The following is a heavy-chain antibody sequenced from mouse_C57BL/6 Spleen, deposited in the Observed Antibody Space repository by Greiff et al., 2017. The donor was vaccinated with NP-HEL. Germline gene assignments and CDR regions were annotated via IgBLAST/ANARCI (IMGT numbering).Heavy chain of an antibody. CDR3: ARDHSNYPYYAMDY. CDR1: GYTFTSYW. V-gene: IGHV1-53*01. J-gene: IGHJ4*01. D-gene: IGHD2-5*01. Sequence: QVQLQQPGTDLVKPGASVKLSCKASGYTFTSYWMHWVKQRPGQGLEWIGNINPSNGGTNYNEKFKSKATLTVDKSSSTAYMQLSRLRSEDSAVYYCARDHSNYPYYAMDYWGQGTSVTVSS. CDR2: INPSNGGT.